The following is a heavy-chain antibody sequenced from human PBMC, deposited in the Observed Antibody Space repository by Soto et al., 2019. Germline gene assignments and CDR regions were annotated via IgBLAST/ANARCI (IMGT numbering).Heavy chain of an antibody. Sequence: PGGSLSLSCAASGFTFSSYAMSWVRQAPGKGLEWVSAISGSGGSTYYADSVKGRFTISRDNSKNTLYLQMNSLRAEDTAVYYCAKAYSSSSFVYYYMDVWGKGTTVTVSS. CDR2: ISGSGGST. CDR3: AKAYSSSSFVYYYMDV. V-gene: IGHV3-23*01. J-gene: IGHJ6*03. CDR1: GFTFSSYA. D-gene: IGHD6-6*01.